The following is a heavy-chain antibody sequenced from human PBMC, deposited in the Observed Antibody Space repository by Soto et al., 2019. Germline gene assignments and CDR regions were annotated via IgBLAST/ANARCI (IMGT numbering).Heavy chain of an antibody. J-gene: IGHJ4*02. D-gene: IGHD1-7*01. CDR1: GFIFDDYA. CDR2: ISWDSGSI. Sequence: GGSLRLSCAASGFIFDDYAMHWVRQAPGKGLEWVSGISWDSGSIIYADSVKGRFTLSRDSAKSSLYLQMNNLRGEDTALYYCSKDIGSALGTSNFWGQGTLVTVSS. V-gene: IGHV3-9*01. CDR3: SKDIGSALGTSNF.